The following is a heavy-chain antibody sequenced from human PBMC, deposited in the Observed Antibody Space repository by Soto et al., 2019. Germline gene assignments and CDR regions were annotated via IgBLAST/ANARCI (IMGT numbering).Heavy chain of an antibody. CDR3: ARHVFEYLYYDSSGYYDY. CDR2: IYYSGST. J-gene: IGHJ4*02. CDR1: GGSISSSSYY. D-gene: IGHD3-22*01. Sequence: SETLSLTCTVSGGSISSSSYYWGWIRQPPGKGLEWIGSIYYSGSTYYNPSLKSRVTISVDTSKNQFSLKLSSVTAADTAVYYCARHVFEYLYYDSSGYYDYWGQGTLVTVSS. V-gene: IGHV4-39*01.